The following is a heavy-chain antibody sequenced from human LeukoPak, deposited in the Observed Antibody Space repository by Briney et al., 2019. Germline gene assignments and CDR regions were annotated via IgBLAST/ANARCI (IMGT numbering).Heavy chain of an antibody. D-gene: IGHD3-9*01. V-gene: IGHV1-69*05. CDR2: IIPIFGTA. J-gene: IGHJ4*02. CDR3: ARDRIPLLRYFDWLLDY. Sequence: SVKVSCKASGGTFSSYAISWVRQAPGQGLEWRGRIIPIFGTANYAQKFQGRVTITTDESTSTAYMELSSLRSEDTAVYYCARDRIPLLRYFDWLLDYWGQGTLVTVSS. CDR1: GGTFSSYA.